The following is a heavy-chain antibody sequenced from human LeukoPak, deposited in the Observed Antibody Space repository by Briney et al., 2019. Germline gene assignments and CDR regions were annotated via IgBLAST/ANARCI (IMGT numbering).Heavy chain of an antibody. CDR2: ISAYNGNT. V-gene: IGHV1-18*01. J-gene: IGHJ4*02. Sequence: GASVKVSCKTSGYTFISYGITWVRQAPGQGLEWMGWISAYNGNTNYAQKVQGRVTMTTDTSTSTAYMELRSLRSDDTAVYYCAREGYYDSSGYYYYFDYWGQGTLVTVSS. CDR3: AREGYYDSSGYYYYFDY. D-gene: IGHD3-22*01. CDR1: GYTFISYG.